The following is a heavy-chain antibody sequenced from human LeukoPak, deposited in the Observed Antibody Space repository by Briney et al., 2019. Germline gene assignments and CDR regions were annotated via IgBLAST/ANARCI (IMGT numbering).Heavy chain of an antibody. CDR2: IIISSSYI. D-gene: IGHD6-13*01. CDR1: GFTFSSYS. Sequence: GGSLRLSCAASGFTFSSYSMNWVRQAPGKGLEWVSSIIISSSYIYYADSVKGRFTISRDNAKNSLYLQMNSLRAEDTAVYYCARVGGRYSSSWYGSGDYWGQGTLVTVSS. CDR3: ARVGGRYSSSWYGSGDY. V-gene: IGHV3-21*01. J-gene: IGHJ4*02.